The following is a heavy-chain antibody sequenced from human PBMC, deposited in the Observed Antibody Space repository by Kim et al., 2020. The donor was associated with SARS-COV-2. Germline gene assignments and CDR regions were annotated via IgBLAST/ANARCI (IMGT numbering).Heavy chain of an antibody. D-gene: IGHD1-7*01. CDR3: ARARTIYYYYYGMDV. Sequence: SETLSLTCAVYGGSFSGYYWSWIRQPPGKGLEWIGEINHSGSTNYNPSLKSRVTISVDTSKNQFSLKLSSVTAADTAVYYCARARTIYYYYYGMDVWGQGTTVTVSS. CDR2: INHSGST. V-gene: IGHV4-34*01. CDR1: GGSFSGYY. J-gene: IGHJ6*02.